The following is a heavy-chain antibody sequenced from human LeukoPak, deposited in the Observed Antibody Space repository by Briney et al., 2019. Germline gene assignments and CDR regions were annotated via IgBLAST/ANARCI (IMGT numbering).Heavy chain of an antibody. CDR3: ARWSMVGGFDY. J-gene: IGHJ4*02. CDR2: IHHSGSI. Sequence: PSETLSLTCTVSGHSISRAYYWGWIRQPPGKGLEWIGNIHHSGSIYYSPSFKSRVTISGDTGKNQFSLKLTSVGAADTAMYFCARWSMVGGFDYWGQGTLVTVSS. CDR1: GHSISRAYY. V-gene: IGHV4-38-2*02. D-gene: IGHD3-10*01.